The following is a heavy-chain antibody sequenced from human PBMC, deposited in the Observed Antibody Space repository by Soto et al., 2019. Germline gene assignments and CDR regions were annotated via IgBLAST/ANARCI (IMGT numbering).Heavy chain of an antibody. J-gene: IGHJ6*02. D-gene: IGHD2-2*02. CDR1: GGTFSSYA. CDR2: IIPIFGTA. V-gene: IGHV1-69*13. Sequence: EASVKVSCKASGGTFSSYAISWVRQAPGQGLEWMGGIIPIFGTANYAQKFQGRVTITADESTSTAYMELSSLRSEDTAVYYCASHCSSTSCYTNCYYGMDVWGQGTTVTVSS. CDR3: ASHCSSTSCYTNCYYGMDV.